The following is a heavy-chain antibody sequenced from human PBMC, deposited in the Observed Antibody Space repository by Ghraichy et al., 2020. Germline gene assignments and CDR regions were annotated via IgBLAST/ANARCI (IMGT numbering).Heavy chain of an antibody. CDR3: ARSWGRIDAFDI. V-gene: IGHV4-59*08. D-gene: IGHD3-16*01. CDR1: GGSISSYY. CDR2: IYYSGST. Sequence: SETLSLTCTVSGGSISSYYWSWIRQPPGKGLEWIGYIYYSGSTNYNPSLKSRVTISVDTSKNQFSLKLSSVTAADTAVYYCARSWGRIDAFDIWGQGTMVTVSS. J-gene: IGHJ3*02.